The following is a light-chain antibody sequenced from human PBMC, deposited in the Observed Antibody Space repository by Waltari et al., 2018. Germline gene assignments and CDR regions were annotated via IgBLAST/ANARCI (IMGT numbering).Light chain of an antibody. CDR1: SSDIGSYNY. CDR2: DVT. J-gene: IGLJ2*01. Sequence: QSALTQPASVSGSPGQSITISCTGTSSDIGSYNYVSWYQQHPGKAPKLIIFDVTNLPAVVSNRFSGSKSGNTASLIISGLQGEDEADYYCSSYMDTTALELFGGGTSLTVL. V-gene: IGLV2-14*03. CDR3: SSYMDTTALEL.